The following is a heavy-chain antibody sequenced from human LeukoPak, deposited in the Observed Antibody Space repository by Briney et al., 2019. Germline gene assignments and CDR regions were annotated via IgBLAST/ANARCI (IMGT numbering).Heavy chain of an antibody. V-gene: IGHV5-51*01. CDR1: GSTFANYW. J-gene: IGHJ3*02. CDR2: IYPGDSDT. Sequence: GESLKISCKGSGSTFANYWIGWVRQLPGKGLEWMGIIYPGDSDTSYSPSFQGQVTISADKSIRTAYLQWSSLKASDTAMYYCVRHGEYSYAFEIWGQGTMVTVSS. D-gene: IGHD2/OR15-2a*01. CDR3: VRHGEYSYAFEI.